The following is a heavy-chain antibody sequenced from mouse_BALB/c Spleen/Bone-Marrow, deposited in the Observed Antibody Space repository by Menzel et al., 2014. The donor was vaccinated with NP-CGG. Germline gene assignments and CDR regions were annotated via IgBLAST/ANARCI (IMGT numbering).Heavy chain of an antibody. CDR3: ARGYYDYPAWFAY. J-gene: IGHJ3*01. CDR1: GFDFSRYW. Sequence: EVQRVESGGGLVQPGGSLKLSCAASGFDFSRYWMSWVRQAPGKGLEWIGEINPDSSTINYTPSLKDKFIISRDNAKNTLYLQMSKVRSEDTALYYCARGYYDYPAWFAYWGQGTLATVSA. D-gene: IGHD2-4*01. V-gene: IGHV4-1*02. CDR2: INPDSSTI.